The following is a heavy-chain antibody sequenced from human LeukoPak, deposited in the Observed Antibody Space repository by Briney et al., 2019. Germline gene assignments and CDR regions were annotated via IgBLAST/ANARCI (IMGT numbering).Heavy chain of an antibody. CDR3: ARGTWSSSIDY. V-gene: IGHV4-30-4*01. Sequence: SQTLSLTCTVSGGSISSGYYYWSWIHQPPGKGLEYIGYIYYGGTYYNPPLKSRVTISVDTSKNQFSLKLSSVTAADTAVYYCARGTWSSSIDYWGQGTLVTVSS. J-gene: IGHJ4*02. CDR2: IYYGGT. CDR1: GGSISSGYYY. D-gene: IGHD6-6*01.